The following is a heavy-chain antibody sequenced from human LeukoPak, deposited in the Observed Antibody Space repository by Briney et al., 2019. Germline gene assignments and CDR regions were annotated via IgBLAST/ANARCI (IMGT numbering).Heavy chain of an antibody. V-gene: IGHV1-2*02. Sequence: ASVKVSCKASGYTFTGYYMHWLRQAPGQGLEWMGWINPNSGGTNYAQKFQGRVTMTRDTSISTAYMELSRLRSDDTAVYYCARDGGGLNDIHADHWGQGTLVTVSS. D-gene: IGHD3-9*01. CDR2: INPNSGGT. CDR1: GYTFTGYY. CDR3: ARDGGGLNDIHADH. J-gene: IGHJ4*02.